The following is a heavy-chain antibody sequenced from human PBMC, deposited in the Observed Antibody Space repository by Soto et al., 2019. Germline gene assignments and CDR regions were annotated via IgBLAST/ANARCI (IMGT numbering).Heavy chain of an antibody. V-gene: IGHV3-48*02. CDR3: ARELLVGYYYYGMDV. CDR1: GFTFSSYS. J-gene: IGHJ6*02. Sequence: AGSLRLSCAASGFTFSSYSMNWVRQAPGKGLEWVSYISSSSSTIYYADSVKGRFTISRDNAKNSLYLQMNSLRDEDTAVYYCARELLVGYYYYGMDVWGQGTTVTVSS. D-gene: IGHD6-13*01. CDR2: ISSSSSTI.